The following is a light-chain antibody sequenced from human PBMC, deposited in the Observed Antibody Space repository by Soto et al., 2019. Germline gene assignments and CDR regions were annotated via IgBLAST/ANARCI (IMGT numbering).Light chain of an antibody. CDR1: QSVSSSY. V-gene: IGKV3-20*01. CDR3: HQYGTSPQT. CDR2: GAS. Sequence: EVVLTQSPGTVSLSPGERATLSCRASQSVSSSYLAWYQHKRGQAPRLLMYGASSRATGVPDRFSGWGSGTDFPLTISRLEPEDFAVYYCHQYGTSPQTFGQGTKVDIK. J-gene: IGKJ1*01.